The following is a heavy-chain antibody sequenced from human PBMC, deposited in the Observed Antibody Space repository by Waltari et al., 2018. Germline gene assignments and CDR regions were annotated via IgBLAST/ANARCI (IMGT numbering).Heavy chain of an antibody. Sequence: QVQLQQWGAGLLKPSETLSLTCAVYGGSFSGYYWSWTRQPPGKGLEWIGEINHSGSTNYNPSLKSRVTISVDTSKNQFSLKLSSVTAADTAVYYCARGGDYGSGSYYWGQGTLVTVSS. CDR2: INHSGST. V-gene: IGHV4-34*01. J-gene: IGHJ4*02. CDR1: GGSFSGYY. D-gene: IGHD3-10*01. CDR3: ARGGDYGSGSYY.